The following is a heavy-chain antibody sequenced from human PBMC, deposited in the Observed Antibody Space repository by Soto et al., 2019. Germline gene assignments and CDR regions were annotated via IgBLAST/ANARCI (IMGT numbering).Heavy chain of an antibody. Sequence: SETLSLTCAVYGGSFSGYYWSWIRQPPGKGLEWIGEINHSGGTNYNPSLKSRVTISVDTSKNQFSLKLSSVTAADTAVYYCARDGGRTGTTDEHAFDIWGQGTMVTVSS. CDR1: GGSFSGYY. CDR3: ARDGGRTGTTDEHAFDI. J-gene: IGHJ3*02. CDR2: INHSGGT. D-gene: IGHD1-7*01. V-gene: IGHV4-34*01.